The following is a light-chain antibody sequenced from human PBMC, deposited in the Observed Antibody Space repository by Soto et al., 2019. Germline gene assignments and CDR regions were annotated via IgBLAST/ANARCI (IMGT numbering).Light chain of an antibody. Sequence: EIVVTQSPATLSVSPGERATLSCRTSQSVSSHVAWYQQKPGQAPRLLIHGASTRATAIPARFSGGGSGTDFTLSISSLEPEDFAVYYCQQRQYWPPITFGQGTRLEIK. CDR1: QSVSSH. J-gene: IGKJ5*01. CDR3: QQRQYWPPIT. V-gene: IGKV3-15*01. CDR2: GAS.